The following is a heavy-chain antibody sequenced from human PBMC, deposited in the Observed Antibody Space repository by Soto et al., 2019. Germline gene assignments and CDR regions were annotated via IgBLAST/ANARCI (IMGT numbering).Heavy chain of an antibody. CDR3: GRAYARLDY. Sequence: PGGSLRLSCAASGFTFSSYWMSWARQAPGKGLGWVANIKEDGNEKYYVESVKGRFTISRDNVEKSLFLQMNSLRAEDTAVYYCGRAYARLDYWGQPTPGTV. V-gene: IGHV3-7*03. J-gene: IGHJ4*02. D-gene: IGHD2-2*01. CDR2: IKEDGNEK. CDR1: GFTFSSYW.